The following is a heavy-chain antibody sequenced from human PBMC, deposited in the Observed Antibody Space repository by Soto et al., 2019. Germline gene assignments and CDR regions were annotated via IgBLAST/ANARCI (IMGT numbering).Heavy chain of an antibody. CDR3: ARGQQVAIGDYYYHGLDV. D-gene: IGHD2-15*01. Sequence: GGSLRLSCAASGFIFSGSAIHWVRQAPGTGLEWVGRIRSRANNYATSSGASVRGKFTFFRYDSKNMAYLQMNTLTTEDTAIYYCARGQQVAIGDYYYHGLDVWGQGTSVTVSS. CDR1: GFIFSGSA. V-gene: IGHV3-73*01. CDR2: IRSRANNYAT. J-gene: IGHJ6*02.